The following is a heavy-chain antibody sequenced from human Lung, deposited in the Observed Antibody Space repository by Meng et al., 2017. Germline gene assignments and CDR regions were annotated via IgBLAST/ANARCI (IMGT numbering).Heavy chain of an antibody. CDR1: GGSISSSNYY. V-gene: IGHV4-30-4*01. CDR3: ARGQKGYFDL. Sequence: QPRRSGPGLLKPSQTLSLTCTVSGGSISSSNYYWSWIRQPPGKGLEWSGHIYNSGSTYYNPSLKSRITISVDTSKNQFSLKLSSVTAADTAVYYCARGQKGYFDLWGRGTLVTVSS. CDR2: IYNSGST. J-gene: IGHJ2*01.